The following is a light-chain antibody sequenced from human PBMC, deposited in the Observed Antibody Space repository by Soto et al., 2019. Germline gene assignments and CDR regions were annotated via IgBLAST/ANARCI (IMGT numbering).Light chain of an antibody. CDR2: DAS. CDR1: RFIGRN. CDR3: PPYNNWPSLT. Sequence: MTQSPVTLSVSPGEIVTLSCRARRFIGRNLVSYQQKPAQPPRLLIYDASTRATGIPARLSGSGSVTEFTLTISSLQSEAFAVYYCPPYNNWPSLTFGGGTKVDIK. V-gene: IGKV3-15*01. J-gene: IGKJ4*01.